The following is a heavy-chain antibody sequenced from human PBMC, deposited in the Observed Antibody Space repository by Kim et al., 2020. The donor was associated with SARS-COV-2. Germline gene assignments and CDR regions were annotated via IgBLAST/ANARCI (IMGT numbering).Heavy chain of an antibody. V-gene: IGHV3-48*02. CDR3: ARDLYGDYAVDY. J-gene: IGHJ4*02. CDR2: ISGSSRAI. Sequence: GGSLRLSCVASGFTFSSYSMNWVRQAPGKGLEWVSYISGSSRAIYYADSVKGRFTISRDNAKNSLYLQMNSLRDEYSAVYYCARDLYGDYAVDYWGQGTPVTVSS. D-gene: IGHD4-17*01. CDR1: GFTFSSYS.